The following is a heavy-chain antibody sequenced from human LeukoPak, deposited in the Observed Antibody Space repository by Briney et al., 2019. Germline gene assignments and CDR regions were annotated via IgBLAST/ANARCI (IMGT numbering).Heavy chain of an antibody. Sequence: ASVKVSCKTSGYTFTGYYLHWVRQAPGQGLELMGRIHPNTGGTDYAQKFQDRVTMTRDTSINTAYMELSRLRSDDTAVYYCARALGGWYLIDWGQGTLLTVSS. CDR2: IHPNTGGT. CDR1: GYTFTGYY. D-gene: IGHD6-19*01. J-gene: IGHJ4*02. CDR3: ARALGGWYLID. V-gene: IGHV1-2*06.